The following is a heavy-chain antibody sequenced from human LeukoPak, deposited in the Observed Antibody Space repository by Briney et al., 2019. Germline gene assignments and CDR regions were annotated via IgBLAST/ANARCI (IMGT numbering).Heavy chain of an antibody. CDR2: IYYSGST. Sequence: SETLSLTCTVSGGSISSYYWSWIRQPPGKGLEWIGYIYYSGSTNYNPSLKSRVTISVDTSKNQFSLKLSSVTAADTAVYCCARSVGYSYGLLDYWGQGTLVTVSS. J-gene: IGHJ4*02. V-gene: IGHV4-59*01. D-gene: IGHD5-18*01. CDR3: ARSVGYSYGLLDY. CDR1: GGSISSYY.